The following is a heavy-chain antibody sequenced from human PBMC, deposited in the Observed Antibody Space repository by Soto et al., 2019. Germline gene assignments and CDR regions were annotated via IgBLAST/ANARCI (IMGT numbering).Heavy chain of an antibody. CDR2: IYYSGTT. D-gene: IGHD3-10*01. CDR3: ARNAYGSLSYYNSLDY. J-gene: IGHJ4*02. V-gene: IGHV4-59*08. Sequence: QVQLQESGPGLVKPSETLTLTCTVSGGSINTYYWSWIRQPPGKGLEWSGNIYYSGTTNYNPSLKSRVAMPVDTSRNQFSRRLSSVSAADTAVYYCARNAYGSLSYYNSLDYWGQGTLVSVSS. CDR1: GGSINTYY.